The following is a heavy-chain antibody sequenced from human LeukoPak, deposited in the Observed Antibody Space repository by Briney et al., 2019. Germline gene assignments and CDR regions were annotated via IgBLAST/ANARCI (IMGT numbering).Heavy chain of an antibody. D-gene: IGHD2-15*01. Sequence: TGRSLRLSCSASGFTFSTYGMHWVRQAPGKGLEWVAVITYGGSTEFYADSVKGRFTISRDNSKNTLYLRMNSLRAEDTAVYYCAKDRGGYCSGGRCSASGIWDYWGQGTLVTVSS. CDR1: GFTFSTYG. CDR2: ITYGGSTE. V-gene: IGHV3-30*18. J-gene: IGHJ4*02. CDR3: AKDRGGYCSGGRCSASGIWDY.